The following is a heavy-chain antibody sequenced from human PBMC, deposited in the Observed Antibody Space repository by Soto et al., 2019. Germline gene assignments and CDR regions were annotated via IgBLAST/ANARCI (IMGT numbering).Heavy chain of an antibody. CDR2: ISSSSSYT. CDR3: ASPHVSLTS. Sequence: GGSLRLSCAASGFTFSDYYMSWIRQAPGKGLEWVSYISSSSSYTNYADSVKGRFTISRDNAKNSLYLQMNSLRAEDTAVYYCASPHVSLTSWGQGTLVTVSS. V-gene: IGHV3-11*06. CDR1: GFTFSDYY. D-gene: IGHD4-4*01. J-gene: IGHJ4*02.